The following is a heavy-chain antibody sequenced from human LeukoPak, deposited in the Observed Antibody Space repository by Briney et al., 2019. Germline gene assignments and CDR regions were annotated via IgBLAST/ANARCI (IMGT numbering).Heavy chain of an antibody. V-gene: IGHV3-30*18. CDR2: ISYDGSNK. Sequence: GGSLRLSCAASGFTFSNYGMHWVRQAPGKGLEWVAVISYDGSNKYYADSVKGRFTISRDNSKNTLYLQMNSLRAEDTAVYYCAKDRSWLLPDYFDYWGQGTLVTVSS. J-gene: IGHJ4*02. CDR1: GFTFSNYG. D-gene: IGHD2-2*01. CDR3: AKDRSWLLPDYFDY.